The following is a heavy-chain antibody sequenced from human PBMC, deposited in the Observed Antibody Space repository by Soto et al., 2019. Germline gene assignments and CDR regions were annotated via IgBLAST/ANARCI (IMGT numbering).Heavy chain of an antibody. J-gene: IGHJ4*01. CDR1: GFAFSSHA. V-gene: IGHV3-23*01. CDR2: ITGSGGNT. CDR3: AKMYGPGAYFFNS. Sequence: GGSLRLSCAASGFAFSSHALNWVRQAPGKGLEWVATITGSGGNTYSADSVKGRFAISRDKSKNTLYLQMNSLRDEDTALYYCAKMYGPGAYFFNSWGHGTLVTVSS. D-gene: IGHD2-8*01.